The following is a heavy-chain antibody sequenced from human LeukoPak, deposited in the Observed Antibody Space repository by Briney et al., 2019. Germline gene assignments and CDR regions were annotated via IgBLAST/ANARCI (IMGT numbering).Heavy chain of an antibody. J-gene: IGHJ3*02. CDR2: IYHSGST. CDR3: ARSDGYGLVGI. D-gene: IGHD3-10*01. Sequence: PSETLSLTCTVSGGSISSGYYWGWIRQPPGKGLEWIGSIYHSGSTYYNPSLKSRVTISLDTSKNQFSLKLSSVTAADTAVYYCARSDGYGLVGIWGQGTMVTVSS. CDR1: GGSISSGYY. V-gene: IGHV4-38-2*02.